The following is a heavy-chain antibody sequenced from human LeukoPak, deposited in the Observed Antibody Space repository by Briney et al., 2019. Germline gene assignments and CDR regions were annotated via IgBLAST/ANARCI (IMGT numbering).Heavy chain of an antibody. Sequence: GGSLRLSCAASGFTISSNYMSWVSQAPGKGLEWVSVIYSGGGTYYADSVKGRFTISRDNSKNTVSLQMNSLRAEDTAVYYCARASFWFDYSGYYFDYWGQGTLVTVSS. J-gene: IGHJ4*02. CDR2: IYSGGGT. CDR1: GFTISSNY. D-gene: IGHD2-15*01. CDR3: ARASFWFDYSGYYFDY. V-gene: IGHV3-66*01.